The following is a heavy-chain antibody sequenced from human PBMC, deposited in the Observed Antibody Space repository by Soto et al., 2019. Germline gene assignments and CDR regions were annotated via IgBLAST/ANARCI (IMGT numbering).Heavy chain of an antibody. CDR1: GFTFSDYY. J-gene: IGHJ4*02. D-gene: IGHD5-18*01. CDR2: ISGVQGST. V-gene: IGHV3-11*06. Sequence: GGSLRLSCAASGFTFSDYYMSWIRQAPGKGLEWVSYISGVQGSTDYADSVKGRFTISRDNAKNSLYPQMNSLRAEDTALYYCARYIYGYVDYWGQGTLVTVSS. CDR3: ARYIYGYVDY.